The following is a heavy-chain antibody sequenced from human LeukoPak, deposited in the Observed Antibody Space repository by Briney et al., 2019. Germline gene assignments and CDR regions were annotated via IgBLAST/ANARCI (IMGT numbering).Heavy chain of an antibody. CDR2: FDPEDGET. CDR3: ATVGSTLEMTTVTTSYYYGMDA. CDR1: GYTLTELS. J-gene: IGHJ6*02. Sequence: ASVKVSCKVSGYTLTELSMHWVRQAPGKGLEWMGGFDPEDGETIYAQKFQGRVTMTEDTSTDTAYMELSSLRSEDTAVYYCATVGSTLEMTTVTTSYYYGMDAWGQGTTVTVSS. D-gene: IGHD4-11*01. V-gene: IGHV1-24*01.